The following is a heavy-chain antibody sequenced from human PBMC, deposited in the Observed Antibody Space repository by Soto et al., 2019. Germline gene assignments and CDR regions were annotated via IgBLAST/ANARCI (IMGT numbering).Heavy chain of an antibody. Sequence: QVQLQQWGAGLLKPSETLSLTCAVYGGSFSGYYWSWIRQPPGKGLEWIGEINHSGSTNYNPALKSRVTRSVDTSKSQFSLKLSSVTAADTAVYYCARGGGELATTHFDYWGQGTLVTVSS. J-gene: IGHJ4*02. V-gene: IGHV4-34*01. D-gene: IGHD1-26*01. CDR3: ARGGGELATTHFDY. CDR1: GGSFSGYY. CDR2: INHSGST.